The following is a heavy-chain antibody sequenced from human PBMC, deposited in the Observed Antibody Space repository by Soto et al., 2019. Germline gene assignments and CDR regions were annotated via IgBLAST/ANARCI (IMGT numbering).Heavy chain of an antibody. CDR1: GDSVSSNSSA. D-gene: IGHD3-16*02. J-gene: IGHJ3*02. CDR3: ARERGVLSEAFDI. CDR2: TYYRSQWYN. V-gene: IGHV6-1*01. Sequence: PSQTLSLTFAISGDSVSSNSSAWNCIRQSPSRGLEWLGRTYYRSQWYNDYAPSVKSRITINPDTSKNHFSLQLNSVTPEDTAVYYCARERGVLSEAFDIWGRGTMVTVSS.